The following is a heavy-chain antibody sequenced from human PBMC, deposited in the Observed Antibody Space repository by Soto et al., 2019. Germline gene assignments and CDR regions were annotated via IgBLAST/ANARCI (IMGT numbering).Heavy chain of an antibody. V-gene: IGHV3-7*01. Sequence: EVQLVESGGGLVQPGGSLRLSCAASGFTFSGYWMSWVRQAPGKGLEWVANIKQDGSQKYYVDSVRGRFTISRDNAENSLYLQMNSLRAEDTAVYYCARGQSGYAEVGYWGQGTLVTVSS. CDR3: ARGQSGYAEVGY. CDR1: GFTFSGYW. CDR2: IKQDGSQK. J-gene: IGHJ4*02. D-gene: IGHD5-12*01.